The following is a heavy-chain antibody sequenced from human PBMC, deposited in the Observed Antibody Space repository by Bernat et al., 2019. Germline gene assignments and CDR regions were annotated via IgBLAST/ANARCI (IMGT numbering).Heavy chain of an antibody. Sequence: QVQLQESGPGLVKPSETLSLTCTVSGGSIGSYYWTWIRQPPGKGLEWIGYIYYTGSTNYNPSLKSRVTISVDTSKKQVSLKLSSVTAADAAVYYCARVPGITAAAHPRFDYWGQGTLVTVSS. J-gene: IGHJ4*02. D-gene: IGHD6-25*01. CDR3: ARVPGITAAAHPRFDY. CDR2: IYYTGST. CDR1: GGSIGSYY. V-gene: IGHV4-59*01.